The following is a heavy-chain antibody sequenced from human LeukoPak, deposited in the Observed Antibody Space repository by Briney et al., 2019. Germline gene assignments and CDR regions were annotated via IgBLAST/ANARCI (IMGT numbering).Heavy chain of an antibody. D-gene: IGHD6-19*01. CDR1: GGSISSSSYY. CDR2: IYYSGST. Sequence: SETLSLTCTVSGGSISSSSYYWGWIRQPPGKGLEWIGSIYYSGSTYYNPSLKSRVTISVDTSKNQFSLKLSSVTAADTAVYYCARIIAVAGHYYYYYMDVWGKGTTVTVSS. V-gene: IGHV4-39*07. CDR3: ARIIAVAGHYYYYYMDV. J-gene: IGHJ6*03.